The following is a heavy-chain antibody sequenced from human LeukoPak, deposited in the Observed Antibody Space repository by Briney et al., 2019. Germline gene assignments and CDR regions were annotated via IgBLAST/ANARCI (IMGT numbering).Heavy chain of an antibody. CDR3: ARARIAVAGLYYFDY. J-gene: IGHJ4*02. V-gene: IGHV1-69*13. Sequence: VASVKVSFKASGGTFSSYAISWVRQAPGQGLEWMGGIIPIFGTANYAQKFQGRVTITADESTSTAYMELSSLRSEDTAVYYCARARIAVAGLYYFDYWGQGTLVTVSS. CDR1: GGTFSSYA. CDR2: IIPIFGTA. D-gene: IGHD6-19*01.